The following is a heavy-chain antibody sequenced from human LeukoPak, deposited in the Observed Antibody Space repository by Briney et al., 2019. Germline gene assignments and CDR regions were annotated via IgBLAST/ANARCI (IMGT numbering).Heavy chain of an antibody. CDR2: IKQDGSEK. Sequence: GGSLRLSCAASGFTFSSYGMHWVRQAPGKGLECVANIKQDGSEKYYVDSVKGRFTISRDNAKNSLYLQMNSLRVEDTAVYYCARRSSGVEYWGQGTLVTVSS. D-gene: IGHD6-6*01. CDR3: ARRSSGVEY. CDR1: GFTFSSYG. V-gene: IGHV3-7*03. J-gene: IGHJ4*02.